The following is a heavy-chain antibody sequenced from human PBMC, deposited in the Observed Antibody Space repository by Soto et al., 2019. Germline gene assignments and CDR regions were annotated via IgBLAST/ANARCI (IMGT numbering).Heavy chain of an antibody. CDR2: IIPILGIA. CDR1: GGTFSSYT. CDR3: ARVPVSYYYGMDV. Sequence: SVKVSCKASGGTFSSYTISWVRQAPGQGLEWMGRIIPILGIANYAQKFQGRVTITADKSTSTAYMELSSLRSEDTAVYYCARVPVSYYYGMDVWRQGTTVTVSS. D-gene: IGHD4-17*01. J-gene: IGHJ6*02. V-gene: IGHV1-69*02.